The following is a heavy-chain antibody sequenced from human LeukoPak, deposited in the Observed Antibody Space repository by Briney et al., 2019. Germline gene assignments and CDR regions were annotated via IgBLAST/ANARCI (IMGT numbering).Heavy chain of an antibody. Sequence: GGSLRLSCAASGFTFSSYAMSWVRQAPGKGLEWVSAISGSGGSTYYADSVKGRFTISRDNSKNTLYLQMNSLRAEDTAVYYCANREYCSSTSCFLFRPFDYWGQGTLVTISS. D-gene: IGHD2-2*01. J-gene: IGHJ4*02. CDR3: ANREYCSSTSCFLFRPFDY. CDR2: ISGSGGST. V-gene: IGHV3-23*01. CDR1: GFTFSSYA.